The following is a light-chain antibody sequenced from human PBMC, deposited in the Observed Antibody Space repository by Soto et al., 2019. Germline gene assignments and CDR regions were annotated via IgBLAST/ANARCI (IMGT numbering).Light chain of an antibody. CDR3: AAWADSLRGVV. V-gene: IGLV1-47*01. CDR1: SSNIGSNY. Sequence: QSVLTQPPSASGTPGQRVTISCSGSSSNIGSNYVYWYQQLPGTAPKLLIYRNNQRPSGVPDRFSGSKSDTSASLAISGLLYEEEADYYCAAWADSLRGVVFGGGTKLTVL. CDR2: RNN. J-gene: IGLJ2*01.